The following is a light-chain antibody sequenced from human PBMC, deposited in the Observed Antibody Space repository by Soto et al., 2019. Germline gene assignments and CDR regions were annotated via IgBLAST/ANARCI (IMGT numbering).Light chain of an antibody. V-gene: IGLV2-14*01. J-gene: IGLJ1*01. CDR3: SSDTSSSPYV. CDR1: SSDVGGYNY. Sequence: QSALTQPASVSGSPGQSITISCTGTSSDVGGYNYVSWYQQHPGKAPKLMIYEVSNRPSGVSNRFSGSKSGNTASLTISGLHAEDEADYYCSSDTSSSPYVFGTGTKVTVL. CDR2: EVS.